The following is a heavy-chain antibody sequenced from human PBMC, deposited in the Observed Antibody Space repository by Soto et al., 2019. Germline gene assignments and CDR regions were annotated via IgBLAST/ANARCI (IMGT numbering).Heavy chain of an antibody. CDR3: ASSPDYGDYELDY. CDR1: GGSISSYY. CDR2: IYYSGST. D-gene: IGHD4-17*01. J-gene: IGHJ4*02. Sequence: SETLSLTCTVSGGSISSYYWSWIRQPPGKGLEWIGYIYYSGSTNYNPSLKSRVTISVDTSKNQFSLKLSSVTAADTAVYYCASSPDYGDYELDYWGQGTLVTVS. V-gene: IGHV4-59*01.